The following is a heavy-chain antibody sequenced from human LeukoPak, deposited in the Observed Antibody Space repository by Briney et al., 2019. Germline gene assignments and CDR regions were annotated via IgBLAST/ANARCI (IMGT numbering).Heavy chain of an antibody. J-gene: IGHJ4*02. CDR2: ISYDGSNK. CDR1: GFTSSSYA. CDR3: ARDIADYDYVWGSVDY. Sequence: GGSLRLSCAASGFTSSSYAMHWVRQAPGKGLEWVAVISYDGSNKYYADSVKGRFTISRDNSKNTLYLQMNSLRAEDTTVYYCARDIADYDYVWGSVDYWGQGTLVTVSS. V-gene: IGHV3-30-3*01. D-gene: IGHD3-16*01.